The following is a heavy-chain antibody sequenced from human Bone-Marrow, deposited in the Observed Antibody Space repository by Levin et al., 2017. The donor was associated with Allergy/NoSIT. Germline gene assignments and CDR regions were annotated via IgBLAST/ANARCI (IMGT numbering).Heavy chain of an antibody. CDR1: GFTFSSYG. V-gene: IGHV3-30*18. D-gene: IGHD2-2*01. CDR3: AKEILDIVVVPAAMRLNYYYGMDV. CDR2: ISYDGSNK. Sequence: QSGGSLRLSCAASGFTFSSYGMHWVRQAPGKGLEWVAVISYDGSNKYYADSVKGRFTISRDNSKNTLYLQMNSLRAEDTAVYYCAKEILDIVVVPAAMRLNYYYGMDVWGQGTTVTVSS. J-gene: IGHJ6*02.